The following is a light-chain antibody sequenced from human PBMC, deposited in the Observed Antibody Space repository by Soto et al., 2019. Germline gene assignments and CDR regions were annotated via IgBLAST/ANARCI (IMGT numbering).Light chain of an antibody. V-gene: IGLV2-14*01. CDR3: SSYTTSTTPYV. Sequence: LTQPASVSGSPGQSITISCTGASSDVGGYNYVSWYQQHPGKAPKLLIYEVTNRPSGVSNRFSGSKSGNTASLTISGLRAEDEADYYCSSYTTSTTPYVFGTGTKVTVL. CDR2: EVT. J-gene: IGLJ1*01. CDR1: SSDVGGYNY.